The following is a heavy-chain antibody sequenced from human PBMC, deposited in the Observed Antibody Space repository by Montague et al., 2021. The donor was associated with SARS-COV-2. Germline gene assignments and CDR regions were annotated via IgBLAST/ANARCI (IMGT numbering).Heavy chain of an antibody. D-gene: IGHD2-15*01. J-gene: IGHJ4*02. V-gene: IGHV2-5*02. CDR1: GFSLSTSGVG. CDR2: TYWDGDK. Sequence: PALVKPTQTLTLTCTFSGFSLSTSGVGVGWIRQPPGEALEYIGVTYWDGDKRYRPSLKNRVSITEDTSKNQVFLTMTDVGLVDTATYYCARNIAALGKYYFDYWGQGALVSVSS. CDR3: ARNIAALGKYYFDY.